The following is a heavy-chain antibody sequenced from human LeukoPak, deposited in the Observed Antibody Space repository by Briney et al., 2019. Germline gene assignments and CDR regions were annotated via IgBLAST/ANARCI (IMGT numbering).Heavy chain of an antibody. D-gene: IGHD3-9*01. J-gene: IGHJ4*02. V-gene: IGHV3-7*01. Sequence: GGSLRLSCEASGFTFSSYWMSWVRQAPGKGLEWVASIKQDGSEKKYLDSVKGRFTISRDNAKNSMYLQMNSLRAEDTAVYYCARDEIYYDILTGYRHFDYWGQGTLVTVFS. CDR2: IKQDGSEK. CDR3: ARDEIYYDILTGYRHFDY. CDR1: GFTFSSYW.